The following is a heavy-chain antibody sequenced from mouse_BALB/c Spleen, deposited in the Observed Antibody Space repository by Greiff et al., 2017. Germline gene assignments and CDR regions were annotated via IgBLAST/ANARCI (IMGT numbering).Heavy chain of an antibody. Sequence: VKLEESGPGLVAPSQCLSISCTASGFSFTSYGVNWVRQPPGKGLEWMGVICAGGSTNYNSALMSRLSISKDNSKSQVFLIINSLQTDDTAMYYCARGGWDRYYFDYWGQGTTLTVSS. CDR3: ARGGWDRYYFDY. D-gene: IGHD4-1*01. J-gene: IGHJ2*01. CDR1: GFSFTSYG. V-gene: IGHV2-9*02. CDR2: ICAGGST.